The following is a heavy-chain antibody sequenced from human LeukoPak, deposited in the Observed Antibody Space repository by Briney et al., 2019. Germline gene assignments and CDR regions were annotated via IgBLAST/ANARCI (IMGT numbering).Heavy chain of an antibody. D-gene: IGHD6-13*01. Sequence: PGGSLRLSCAASGFTFSGYGIHWVRQAPGKGLEWVSFIRSDGSVKYYADSVRGRFTISRDNSKNTLYLQMNSLRAEDTAVYYCAKDEAAAGVDLDYWGQGTLVTVSS. CDR2: IRSDGSVK. CDR3: AKDEAAAGVDLDY. V-gene: IGHV3-30*02. J-gene: IGHJ4*02. CDR1: GFTFSGYG.